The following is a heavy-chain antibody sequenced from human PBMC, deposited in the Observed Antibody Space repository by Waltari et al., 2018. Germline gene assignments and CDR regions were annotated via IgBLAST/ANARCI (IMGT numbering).Heavy chain of an antibody. CDR2: ISVSGRDT. D-gene: IGHD3-16*01. CDR3: AQWRVPYYLDY. Sequence: EGQLLESGGGLVQPGGSLSLPFAASGFTITTSSMPWVPQVPGKGLEWVAGISVSGRDTYYADSVRGRFTISRDNSRNTLYLQMNSLRADDTAVYYCAQWRVPYYLDYWGQGTLVTVSS. V-gene: IGHV3-23*01. J-gene: IGHJ4*02. CDR1: GFTITTSS.